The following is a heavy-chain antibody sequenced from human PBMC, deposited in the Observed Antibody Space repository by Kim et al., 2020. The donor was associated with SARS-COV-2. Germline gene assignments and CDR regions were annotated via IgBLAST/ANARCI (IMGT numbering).Heavy chain of an antibody. J-gene: IGHJ3*02. D-gene: IGHD3-22*01. CDR3: ARVYDSSGYYYFWDGFDI. CDR1: GGSISSGGYY. V-gene: IGHV4-31*03. Sequence: SETLSLTCTVSGGSISSGGYYWSWIRQHPGKGLEWIGYIYYSGSTYYNPSLKSRVTISVDTSKNQFSLKLSSVTAADTAVYYCARVYDSSGYYYFWDGFDIWGQGTMVTVSS. CDR2: IYYSGST.